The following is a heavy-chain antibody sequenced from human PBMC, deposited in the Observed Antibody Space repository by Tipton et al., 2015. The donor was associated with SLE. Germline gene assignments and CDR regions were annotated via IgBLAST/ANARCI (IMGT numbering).Heavy chain of an antibody. CDR3: ARGNTAMVGSLYYYGMDV. CDR2: INHSGST. J-gene: IGHJ6*02. D-gene: IGHD5-18*01. Sequence: TLSLTCAVYGGSFSGYYWSWIRQPPGKGLEWIGEINHSGSTNYNPSLKSRVTISVDTSKNQFSLKLSSVTAADTAVYYCARGNTAMVGSLYYYGMDVWGQGTTVTVSS. V-gene: IGHV4-34*01. CDR1: GGSFSGYY.